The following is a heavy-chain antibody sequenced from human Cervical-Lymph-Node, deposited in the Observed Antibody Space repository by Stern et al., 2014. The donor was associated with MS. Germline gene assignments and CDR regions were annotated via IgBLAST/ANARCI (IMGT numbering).Heavy chain of an antibody. CDR1: GFTFSGTW. Sequence: EVQLVESGGGLVKPGGSLRLSCAASGFTFSGTWMNWVRQAPGKGLEWVGRIKTTSDGGTTDYAAPVKGRFIISRDDSKNTLYLQMNSLKSEDTGIYYCTTVLRWGQGTLVTVSS. CDR3: TTVLR. CDR2: IKTTSDGGTT. V-gene: IGHV3-15*01. J-gene: IGHJ4*02.